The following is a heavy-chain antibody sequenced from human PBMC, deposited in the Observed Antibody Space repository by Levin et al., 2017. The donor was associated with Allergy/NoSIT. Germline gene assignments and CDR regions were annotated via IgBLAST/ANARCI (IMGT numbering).Heavy chain of an antibody. V-gene: IGHV5-10-1*01. Sequence: GASVKVSCKGSGYNFSSNWISWVRQMPGKGLEWMGRIDPSDSYTNYSPSFQGHVTISTDKSISTAYLQWSSLRAADTAMYYCARRFDYGGTRAGFDYWGQGTLVTVSS. CDR2: IDPSDSYT. CDR1: GYNFSSNW. J-gene: IGHJ4*02. CDR3: ARRFDYGGTRAGFDY. D-gene: IGHD4/OR15-4a*01.